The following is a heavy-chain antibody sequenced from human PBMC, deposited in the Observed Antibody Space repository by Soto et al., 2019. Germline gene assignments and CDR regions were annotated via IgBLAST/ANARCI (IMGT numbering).Heavy chain of an antibody. CDR3: AREWRYCSGGTCCGNGGVDV. CDR1: GFPFSHYA. CDR2: IWHDGSND. Sequence: QVQLVESGGGVVQAGVSLRLSCATSGFPFSHYAMHWVRHSPGKGLEWVALIWHDGSNDHYVDSVKGLFTISRDNVNIKLYLQLNNLRAEDTAIYYCAREWRYCSGGTCCGNGGVDVWGRGTTVIVSS. V-gene: IGHV3-33*01. D-gene: IGHD2-15*01. J-gene: IGHJ6*02.